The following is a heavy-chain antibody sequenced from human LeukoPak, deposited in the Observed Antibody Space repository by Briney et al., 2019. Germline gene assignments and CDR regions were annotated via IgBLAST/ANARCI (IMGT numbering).Heavy chain of an antibody. CDR1: RFTFSSYS. CDR3: ARDAYGVFDY. V-gene: IGHV3-21*01. Sequence: GGPLRLSCAASRFTFSSYSMNWVRQAPGKGLEWVSSISSSSSYIYYADSVKGRFTISRDNAKNSLYLQMNSLRAEDWAVYYCARDAYGVFDYWGEGTLVAVSS. J-gene: IGHJ4*02. CDR2: ISSSSSYI. D-gene: IGHD4-17*01.